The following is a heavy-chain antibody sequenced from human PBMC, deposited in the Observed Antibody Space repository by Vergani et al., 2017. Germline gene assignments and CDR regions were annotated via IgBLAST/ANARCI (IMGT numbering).Heavy chain of an antibody. CDR1: GAPFSGFA. J-gene: IGHJ4*02. CDR2: IIPSFGTA. CDR3: AREGIQYYFDY. D-gene: IGHD1-14*01. Sequence: QVQLVQSGAEVKKPGSSVKVSCKASGAPFSGFAIGGLGKAPGQGLEWMGGIIPSFGTANYAQKFQGRVTITADESTSTAYMELSSLRSEDTAVYYCAREGIQYYFDYWGQGTLVTVSS. V-gene: IGHV1-69*01.